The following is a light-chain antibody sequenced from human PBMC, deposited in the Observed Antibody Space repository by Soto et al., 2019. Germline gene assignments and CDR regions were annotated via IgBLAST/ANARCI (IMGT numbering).Light chain of an antibody. CDR1: QSVANNY. CDR3: RQYPASPYT. J-gene: IGKJ2*01. V-gene: IGKV3-20*01. Sequence: EIVLTQSPGTLSLSPGESATLSCRASQSVANNYLAWYQQKPGQPPRLLIYPASSRAPCIPDRLSGIGSGKDVALSISIREPEECAVYYCRQYPASPYTFGQRTQVEIK. CDR2: PAS.